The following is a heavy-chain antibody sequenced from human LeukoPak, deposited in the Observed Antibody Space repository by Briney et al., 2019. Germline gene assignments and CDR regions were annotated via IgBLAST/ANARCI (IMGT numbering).Heavy chain of an antibody. CDR2: ISYDGSNK. J-gene: IGHJ3*02. D-gene: IGHD5-12*01. CDR1: GFTFSSYA. Sequence: GRSLRLSCAASGFTFSSYAMHWVRQAPGKGLEWVAVISYDGSNKYYADSVKGRFTISRDNSKNTLYLQMNSLRPEDTAVHYCAKEVADAFAIWGQGTMVTVSS. CDR3: AKEVADAFAI. V-gene: IGHV3-30-3*01.